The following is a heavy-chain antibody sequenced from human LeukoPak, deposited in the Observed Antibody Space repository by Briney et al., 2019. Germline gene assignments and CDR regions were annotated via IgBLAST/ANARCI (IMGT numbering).Heavy chain of an antibody. Sequence: GGSLRLSCAASGFTFDDYAMHWVRQAPGKGLEWVSGISWNSGSIGYADSVKGRFTISRDNAKNSLYLQMNSLRAEDAALYYCAKDISSGPGVPDYWGQGTLVTVSS. CDR1: GFTFDDYA. D-gene: IGHD6-19*01. J-gene: IGHJ4*02. V-gene: IGHV3-9*01. CDR2: ISWNSGSI. CDR3: AKDISSGPGVPDY.